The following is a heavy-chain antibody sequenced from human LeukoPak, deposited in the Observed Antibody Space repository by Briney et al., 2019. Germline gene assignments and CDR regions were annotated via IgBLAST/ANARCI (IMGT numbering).Heavy chain of an antibody. Sequence: GGSLRLSCAASALTFSIYWMTWVRQAPGKGLEWVANIKEDGSEKHYVDSVKARFSISRDNARNSLHLQMNSLRVEDTAVYYCARAQSSGLDNWGQGTLVTVSS. CDR1: ALTFSIYW. CDR3: ARAQSSGLDN. J-gene: IGHJ4*02. CDR2: IKEDGSEK. V-gene: IGHV3-7*01. D-gene: IGHD6-25*01.